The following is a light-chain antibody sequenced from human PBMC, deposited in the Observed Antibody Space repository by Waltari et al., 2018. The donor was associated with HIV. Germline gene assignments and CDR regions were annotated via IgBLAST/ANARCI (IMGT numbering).Light chain of an antibody. CDR2: SHT. V-gene: IGLV1-44*01. CDR3: AAWDDSLNGPV. J-gene: IGLJ3*02. CDR1: SSTIGTHS. Sequence: QSVLTQPPSASGTPGQRVTIPCSGSSSTIGTHSVNWYQQLPGPAPKLLIYSHTQRPSGVPDRFSGSKSGTSASLAISGLQSEDEADYFCAAWDDSLNGPVFGGGTKLTVL.